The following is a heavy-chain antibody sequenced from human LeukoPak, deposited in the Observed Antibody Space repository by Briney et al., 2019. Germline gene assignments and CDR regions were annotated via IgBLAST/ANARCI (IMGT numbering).Heavy chain of an antibody. CDR1: GFTLSSYA. J-gene: IGHJ4*02. CDR2: IRNSGSDT. V-gene: IGHV3-23*01. D-gene: IGHD1-26*01. CDR3: AKVVTSGSYYYFDF. Sequence: GGSLRLSCAACGFTLSSYAMSWGRQAPGKGLEWVSAIRNSGSDTYYPDSVRGRFTISRDNSKNTLSLQMNSLRAEDTAIYYCAKVVTSGSYYYFDFWGQGTLLTVSS.